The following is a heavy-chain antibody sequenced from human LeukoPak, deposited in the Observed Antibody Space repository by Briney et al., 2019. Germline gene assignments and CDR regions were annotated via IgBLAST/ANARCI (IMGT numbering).Heavy chain of an antibody. Sequence: SVKVSSKASGYTFTHYYMHWVRQAPRQRLEWMGWINPNSGGTNYAQKFQGRVTMTTDTSISTAYMEVSRLRSDDTAVYYCARVRIGQQLDKYYYYAMDVWGQGTTVTVSS. V-gene: IGHV1-2*02. CDR1: GYTFTHYY. D-gene: IGHD6-13*01. CDR3: ARVRIGQQLDKYYYYAMDV. J-gene: IGHJ6*02. CDR2: INPNSGGT.